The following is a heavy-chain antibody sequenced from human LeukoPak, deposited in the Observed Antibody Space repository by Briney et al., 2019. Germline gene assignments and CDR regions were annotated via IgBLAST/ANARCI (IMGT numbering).Heavy chain of an antibody. CDR3: ARVPYGYNLNAFDI. V-gene: IGHV4-61*08. CDR2: IYYSGST. J-gene: IGHJ3*02. Sequence: SEILSLTCTVSGGSISSGGYYWSWIRQPPGKGLEWIGYIYYSGSTNYNPSLKSRVTISVDTSKNQFSLKLSSVTAADTAVYYCARVPYGYNLNAFDIWGQGTMVTVSS. D-gene: IGHD5-24*01. CDR1: GGSISSGGYY.